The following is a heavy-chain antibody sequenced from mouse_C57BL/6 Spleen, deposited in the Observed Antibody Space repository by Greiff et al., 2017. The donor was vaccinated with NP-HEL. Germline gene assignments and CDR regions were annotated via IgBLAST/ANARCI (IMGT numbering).Heavy chain of an antibody. D-gene: IGHD2-4*01. Sequence: QVQLQQSGAELVKPGASVKMSCKASGYTFTSYWITWVKQRPGQGLEWIGDIYPGSGSTNYNEKFKSKATLTVDTSSSTAYMQLSSLTSEDSAVYYCARRYDDDREPAYWGQGTLVTVSA. V-gene: IGHV1-55*01. CDR3: ARRYDDDREPAY. J-gene: IGHJ3*01. CDR2: IYPGSGST. CDR1: GYTFTSYW.